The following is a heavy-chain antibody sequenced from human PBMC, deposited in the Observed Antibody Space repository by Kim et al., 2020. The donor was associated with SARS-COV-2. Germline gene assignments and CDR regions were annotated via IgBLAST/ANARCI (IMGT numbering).Heavy chain of an antibody. CDR3: AKGEYRSSWTSYYYGMDV. CDR2: IRGNGGGA. CDR1: GFTFSSYG. V-gene: IGHV3-23*01. D-gene: IGHD6-13*01. Sequence: GGSLRLSCAASGFTFSSYGMSWVRQAPGKGLEWVAAIRGNGGGAYYADSVKGRFTISRDNSKNTLYLQMNSLRAEDTAVYYCAKGEYRSSWTSYYYGMDVWGQGTTVTVSS. J-gene: IGHJ6*02.